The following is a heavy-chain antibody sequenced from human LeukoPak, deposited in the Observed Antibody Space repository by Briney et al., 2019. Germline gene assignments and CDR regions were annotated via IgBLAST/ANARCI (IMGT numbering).Heavy chain of an antibody. D-gene: IGHD6-19*01. CDR1: GLTVSANY. J-gene: IGHJ4*02. CDR2: IYSGGST. Sequence: GGSLRLSCAASGLTVSANYMSWLRQAPGKGPEWVSVIYSGGSTFYADSVKGRFTISRDNSRNTLYLQMNSLRAEDTAVYYCAKVREKQWLYYFDYWGQGTLVTVSS. V-gene: IGHV3-53*01. CDR3: AKVREKQWLYYFDY.